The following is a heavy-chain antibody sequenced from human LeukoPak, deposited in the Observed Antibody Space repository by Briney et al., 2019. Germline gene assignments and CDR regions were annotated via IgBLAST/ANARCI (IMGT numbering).Heavy chain of an antibody. V-gene: IGHV4-39*01. Sequence: SESLSLTCTVSGGSISSSNYYWGWLRQPPGKGLEGIVSSYYSGSTYYNPSLKSRVTISVDTSKTQCSLKLSSVTAADTAVYYCARLDGYCSGGSCYSVSFVDPWGQGTLVTVSS. CDR2: SYYSGST. CDR3: ARLDGYCSGGSCYSVSFVDP. CDR1: GGSISSSNYY. J-gene: IGHJ5*02. D-gene: IGHD2-15*01.